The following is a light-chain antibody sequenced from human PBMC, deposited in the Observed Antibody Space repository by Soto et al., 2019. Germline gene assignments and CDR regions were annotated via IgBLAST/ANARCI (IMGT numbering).Light chain of an antibody. Sequence: QSVLTQPPSASGSPGQSVTISCTGTSSDVGNYNYVSWYQQHPGKAPKLMIYEVSKRPSGVPDRFSGSKSGNTASLTVSGLQAEDEADYYCNSYAGSNNYVLFGGGTKLTVL. CDR3: NSYAGSNNYVL. J-gene: IGLJ2*01. CDR2: EVS. CDR1: SSDVGNYNY. V-gene: IGLV2-8*01.